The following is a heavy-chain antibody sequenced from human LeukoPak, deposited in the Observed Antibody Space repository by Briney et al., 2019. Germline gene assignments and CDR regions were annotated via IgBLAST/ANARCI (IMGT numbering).Heavy chain of an antibody. V-gene: IGHV4-59*08. CDR3: ARSPNPLGLDVAFDI. CDR2: LYYSGYS. CDR1: GGSITAYY. J-gene: IGHJ3*02. Sequence: NPAETLSLTCTVSGGSITAYYWAWLRQPPGKGLEWVGYLYYSGYSNYNPSLKSRVSMSVDTSKNQFSLKLSSVTAADTAVYYCARSPNPLGLDVAFDIWGQGTMVTVSS. D-gene: IGHD1-7*01.